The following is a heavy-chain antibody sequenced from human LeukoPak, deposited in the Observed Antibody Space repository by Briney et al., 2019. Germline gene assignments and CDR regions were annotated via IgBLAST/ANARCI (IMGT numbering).Heavy chain of an antibody. CDR3: AKKTPGNYPYDY. Sequence: PGGSLRLSCASPGSTLSDYYVNWIRQAPGKGLEWVSASGNAGDTYYADSVKGRFTISRDNSKKMLFLQMTSLRAEDTAVYYCAKKTPGNYPYDYWGQGTLVTVSP. CDR1: GSTLSDYY. D-gene: IGHD3-22*01. V-gene: IGHV3-23*01. J-gene: IGHJ4*02. CDR2: SGNAGDT.